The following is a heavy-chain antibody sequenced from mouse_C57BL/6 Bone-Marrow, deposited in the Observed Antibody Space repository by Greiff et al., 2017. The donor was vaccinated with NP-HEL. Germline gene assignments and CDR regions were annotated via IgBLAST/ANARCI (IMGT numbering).Heavy chain of an antibody. J-gene: IGHJ3*01. Sequence: EVKVEESGPGLVKPSQSLSLTCSVTGYSITSGYYWNWIRQFPGNKLEWMGYISYDGSNNYNPSLKNRISITRDTSKNQFFLKLNSVTTEDTATYYCARDTATFAYWGQGTLVTVSA. CDR2: ISYDGSN. D-gene: IGHD3-1*01. CDR3: ARDTATFAY. CDR1: GYSITSGYY. V-gene: IGHV3-6*01.